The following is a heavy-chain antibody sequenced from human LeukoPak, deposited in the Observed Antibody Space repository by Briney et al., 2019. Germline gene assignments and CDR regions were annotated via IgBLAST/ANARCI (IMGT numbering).Heavy chain of an antibody. CDR1: GGSISSSSYY. D-gene: IGHD3-10*01. Sequence: SETLSLTCTVSGGSISSSSYYWGWIRQPPGKGLEWIGSIYYSGSTYYNPSLKSRVTISVDTSKNQFSLKLSSVTAADTAVYYCARRGSGSYFKPYYFDYWGQGTLVTVSS. V-gene: IGHV4-39*01. CDR2: IYYSGST. J-gene: IGHJ4*02. CDR3: ARRGSGSYFKPYYFDY.